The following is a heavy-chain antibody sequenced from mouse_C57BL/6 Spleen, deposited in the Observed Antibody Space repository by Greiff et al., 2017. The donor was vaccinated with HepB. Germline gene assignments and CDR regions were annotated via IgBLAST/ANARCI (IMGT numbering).Heavy chain of an antibody. D-gene: IGHD1-1*01. CDR1: GYSFTDYN. Sequence: VQLKQSGPELVKPGASVKISCKASGYSFTDYNMNWVKQSNGKSLEWIGVINPNYGTTSYNQKFKGKARLTVDQSSSTAYMQLNSLTSEDSAVYYCARTGLLRPDWYFDVWGTGTTVTVSS. CDR3: ARTGLLRPDWYFDV. V-gene: IGHV1-39*01. J-gene: IGHJ1*03. CDR2: INPNYGTT.